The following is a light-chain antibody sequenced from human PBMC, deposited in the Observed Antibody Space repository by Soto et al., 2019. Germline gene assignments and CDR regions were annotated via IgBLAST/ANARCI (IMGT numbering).Light chain of an antibody. Sequence: EVVMTQSPATVSVSPGERATLSCRASESVSRNLAWYQQKPGQAPRLLIYDASTRATGIPDRFSGGGSGTEFTLTISSLQSEDFVVYYCQQYNSWPPITFGQGTRLEIK. J-gene: IGKJ5*01. CDR2: DAS. CDR3: QQYNSWPPIT. CDR1: ESVSRN. V-gene: IGKV3-15*01.